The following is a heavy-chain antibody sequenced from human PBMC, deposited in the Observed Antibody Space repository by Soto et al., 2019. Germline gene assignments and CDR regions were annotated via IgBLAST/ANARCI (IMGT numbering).Heavy chain of an antibody. Sequence: QVQLVESGGGVIQPGKSLRLSCSASGFAFSTYAMHWVRQAPGKGLEWVAVIWADGSRQFYGNSVKGRFTISRDNSKNTLYLQMNSLRDDDTALYYCVERTGYWGLNDYWGQGTLVTVSS. V-gene: IGHV3-33*08. CDR3: VERTGYWGLNDY. CDR2: IWADGSRQ. CDR1: GFAFSTYA. J-gene: IGHJ4*02. D-gene: IGHD3-9*01.